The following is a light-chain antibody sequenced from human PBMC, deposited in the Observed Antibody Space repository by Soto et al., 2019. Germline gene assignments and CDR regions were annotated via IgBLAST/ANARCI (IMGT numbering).Light chain of an antibody. J-gene: IGLJ3*02. CDR3: TSYASSNIWV. V-gene: IGLV2-8*01. Sequence: QSALTQPPSASGSPGQSVTISCTGTSSDVGAYNYVSWYQQYPGKAPKLMIYEVNKRPSGVPDRFSGSKSGKTASLTVSGLQPEDEDDYHCTSYASSNIWVFGGGTKVTVL. CDR2: EVN. CDR1: SSDVGAYNY.